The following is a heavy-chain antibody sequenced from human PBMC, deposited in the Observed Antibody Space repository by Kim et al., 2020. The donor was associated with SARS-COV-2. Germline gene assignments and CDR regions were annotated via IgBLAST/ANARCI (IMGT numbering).Heavy chain of an antibody. CDR2: IWYDGSNK. J-gene: IGHJ6*02. D-gene: IGHD4-17*01. CDR1: GFTFSSYG. Sequence: GGSLRLSCAASGFTFSSYGMHWVRQAPGKGLEWVAVIWYDGSNKYYADSVKGRFTISRDNSKNTLYLQMNSLRAEDTAVYYCARDRERGGMTTVTYGMDVWGQGTTVTVSS. V-gene: IGHV3-33*08. CDR3: ARDRERGGMTTVTYGMDV.